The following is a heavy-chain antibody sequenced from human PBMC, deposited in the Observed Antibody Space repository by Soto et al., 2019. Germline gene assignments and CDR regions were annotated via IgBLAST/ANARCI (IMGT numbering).Heavy chain of an antibody. D-gene: IGHD6-13*01. V-gene: IGHV1-18*04. CDR1: GYTFTSYG. Sequence: QVQLMQSGAEVKKPGASVKVSCKASGYTFTSYGISWVRQAPGQGLEWMGWISAYNGNTNYAQKLQGRVTMTTDTSTSTGEMGLRSLRSDDTAVYYCARVAAAEGGNWFAPWGHGTLVTVSS. CDR3: ARVAAAEGGNWFAP. J-gene: IGHJ5*02. CDR2: ISAYNGNT.